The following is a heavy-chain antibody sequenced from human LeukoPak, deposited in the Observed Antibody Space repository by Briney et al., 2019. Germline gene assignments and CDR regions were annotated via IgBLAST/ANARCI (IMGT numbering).Heavy chain of an antibody. Sequence: GGSLRLSCTASGFTFGDYAMSWVRQAPGKGLEWVGFIRSKAYGGTTEYAASVKGRFTISRDDSKSIAYLQMNSLKTEDTAVYYCTRDLGITMVRELDYWSQGTLVTVSS. D-gene: IGHD3-10*01. CDR3: TRDLGITMVRELDY. V-gene: IGHV3-49*04. J-gene: IGHJ4*02. CDR2: IRSKAYGGTT. CDR1: GFTFGDYA.